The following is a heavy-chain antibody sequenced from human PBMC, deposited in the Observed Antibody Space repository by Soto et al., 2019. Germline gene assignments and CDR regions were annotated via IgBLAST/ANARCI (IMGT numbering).Heavy chain of an antibody. D-gene: IGHD3-9*01. V-gene: IGHV4-39*01. J-gene: IGHJ5*02. CDR1: GGSISSSSYY. CDR3: ASRDILTGYYEGWFDP. Sequence: QLQLQESGPGLVKPSETLSLTCTVSGGSISSSSYYWGWIRQPPGKGLEWIGSIYYSGSTYYNPSLKSRVTISVDTSKNQFSLKLSSVTAADTAVYYCASRDILTGYYEGWFDPWGQGTLVTVSS. CDR2: IYYSGST.